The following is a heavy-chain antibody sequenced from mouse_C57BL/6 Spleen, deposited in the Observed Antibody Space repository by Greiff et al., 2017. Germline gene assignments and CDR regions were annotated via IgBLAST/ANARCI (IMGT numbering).Heavy chain of an antibody. Sequence: QVQLQQSGAELVKPGASVKISCKASGYAFSSYWMNWVKQRPGKGLEWIGQIYPGDGDTNYNGKFKGKATLTADKSSSTAYMQLSSLTSEDSAVYFCARWGLTEDFDYWGQGTTLTVSS. V-gene: IGHV1-80*01. CDR3: ARWGLTEDFDY. CDR2: IYPGDGDT. CDR1: GYAFSSYW. D-gene: IGHD1-1*01. J-gene: IGHJ2*01.